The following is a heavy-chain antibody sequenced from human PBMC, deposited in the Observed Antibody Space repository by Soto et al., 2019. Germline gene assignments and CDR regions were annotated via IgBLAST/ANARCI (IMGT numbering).Heavy chain of an antibody. J-gene: IGHJ6*02. CDR1: GFTVSSSY. CDR2: IYSGGST. Sequence: EVQLVESGGGLVQPGGSLRLSCAASGFTVSSSYMSWVRQAPGKGLEWVSVIYSGGSTYYADSVKGRFTISRDNSTNTLYLQMNSLRAEDTAVYYCAREYSYGYYYYYAMDVWGQGTTVTVSS. CDR3: AREYSYGYYYYYAMDV. V-gene: IGHV3-66*01. D-gene: IGHD5-18*01.